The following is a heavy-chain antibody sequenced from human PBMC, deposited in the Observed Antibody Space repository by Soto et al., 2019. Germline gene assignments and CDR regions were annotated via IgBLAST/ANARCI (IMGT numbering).Heavy chain of an antibody. Sequence: SETLSLTCTVSGDSIRSSTYQWGWIRQPPGRGLEWIGSADYSESTYYNPSLKRRASIAVNTSNNQYSLKVNSVTDAETAVYYCARHRNWKVDYWGQGTLVTVSS. V-gene: IGHV4-39*01. D-gene: IGHD1-1*01. CDR3: ARHRNWKVDY. J-gene: IGHJ4*02. CDR2: ADYSEST. CDR1: GDSIRSSTYQ.